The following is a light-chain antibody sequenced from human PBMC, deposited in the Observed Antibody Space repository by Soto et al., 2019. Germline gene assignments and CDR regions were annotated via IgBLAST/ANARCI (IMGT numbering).Light chain of an antibody. V-gene: IGLV2-23*02. Sequence: QSVLTQPASVAGSPGQSITISCTGTSSDVGTYNLVSWYQQHPGKAPKLMIYEVSERPSGVSNRFSGSKSGNTASLTISGLQAEDEADYYCCSYAGSSTYYVFGIGTKATVL. CDR1: SSDVGTYNL. J-gene: IGLJ1*01. CDR3: CSYAGSSTYYV. CDR2: EVS.